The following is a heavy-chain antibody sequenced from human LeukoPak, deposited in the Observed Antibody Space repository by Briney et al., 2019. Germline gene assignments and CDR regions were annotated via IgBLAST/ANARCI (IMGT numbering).Heavy chain of an antibody. V-gene: IGHV4-34*01. CDR1: GGSFSNYY. J-gene: IGHJ5*01. D-gene: IGHD3-3*01. CDR3: ARANDFHNWFDS. CDR2: INHSGST. Sequence: SETLSLTCAVYGGSFSNYYRSWIRQPPGKGLEWIGEINHSGSTNYNPSLKGRVTVSVDTSRNQFSLKLNSVSAADTAVYYCARANDFHNWFDSWGQGTVVTVSS.